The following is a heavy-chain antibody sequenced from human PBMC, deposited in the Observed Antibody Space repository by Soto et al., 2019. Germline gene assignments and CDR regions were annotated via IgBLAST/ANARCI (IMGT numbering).Heavy chain of an antibody. Sequence: SLRLSCAASGFTFSSYGMHWVRQAPGKGLEWVAVIWYDGSNKYYADSVKGRFTISRDNSKNTLYLQMNSLRAEDTAVYYCARGTRYEKNYYGMDVWGQGTTVTVSS. CDR3: ARGTRYEKNYYGMDV. V-gene: IGHV3-33*01. D-gene: IGHD1-1*01. CDR1: GFTFSSYG. CDR2: IWYDGSNK. J-gene: IGHJ6*02.